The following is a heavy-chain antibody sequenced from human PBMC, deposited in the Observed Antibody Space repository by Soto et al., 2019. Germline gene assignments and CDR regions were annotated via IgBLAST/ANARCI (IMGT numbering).Heavy chain of an antibody. Sequence: QVQLVQSGAEVKKPGASVKVSCKASGYTFTSYGISWVRQAPGQGLEWMGWISAYNGNTNYAQKLQGRVTMTTDTSTSTAYMELRSLRSDDTAVYYCARDRQTYCSSTSCYGGPVLLLYYYGMDVWGQGTTVTVSS. D-gene: IGHD2-2*01. J-gene: IGHJ6*02. CDR1: GYTFTSYG. V-gene: IGHV1-18*01. CDR3: ARDRQTYCSSTSCYGGPVLLLYYYGMDV. CDR2: ISAYNGNT.